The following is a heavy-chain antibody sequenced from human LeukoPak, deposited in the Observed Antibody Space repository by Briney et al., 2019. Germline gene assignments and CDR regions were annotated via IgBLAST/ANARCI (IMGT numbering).Heavy chain of an antibody. Sequence: GGSLRLSCAASGFTYSSDGMTWVRQAPGKGLEWVSGISGSGSRTDYADSVKGRFTISRDNAKNTLYLQMNSLRAEDTAAYYCAKGSREWELLDAFDIWGQGTMVTVSS. CDR1: GFTYSSDG. D-gene: IGHD1-26*01. CDR2: ISGSGSRT. V-gene: IGHV3-23*01. CDR3: AKGSREWELLDAFDI. J-gene: IGHJ3*02.